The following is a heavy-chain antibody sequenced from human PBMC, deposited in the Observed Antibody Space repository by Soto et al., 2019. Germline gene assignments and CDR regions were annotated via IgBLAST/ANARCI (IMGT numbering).Heavy chain of an antibody. J-gene: IGHJ6*02. CDR3: AKDPRFYGMDV. CDR1: GASVSSDSYS. CDR2: FYFTGTT. Sequence: QVRRQESGPGLVKPSETLSLTCTVSGASVSSDSYSWSWIRQPPGKGLEWIGGFYFTGTTKTNPSLQSRVSISVDESKNQMSLKLNSVTAADTAVYYCAKDPRFYGMDVWGQGTTVTVSS. V-gene: IGHV4-61*01.